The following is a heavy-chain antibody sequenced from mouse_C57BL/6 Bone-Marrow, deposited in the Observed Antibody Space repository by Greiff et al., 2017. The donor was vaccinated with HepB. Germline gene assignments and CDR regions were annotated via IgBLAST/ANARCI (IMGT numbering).Heavy chain of an antibody. J-gene: IGHJ2*01. CDR3: ARPYYYGSSFLLYYFDY. V-gene: IGHV8-8*01. CDR2: IWWDDDK. Sequence: QVTLKVSGPGILQPSQTLSLSCSFSGFSLSTFGMGVGWIRQPSGKGLEWLAHIWWDDDKYYNPALKSRLTISKDTSKNQVFRKIANVDTADTATDYCARPYYYGSSFLLYYFDYWGQGTTLTVSS. CDR1: GFSLSTFGMG. D-gene: IGHD1-1*01.